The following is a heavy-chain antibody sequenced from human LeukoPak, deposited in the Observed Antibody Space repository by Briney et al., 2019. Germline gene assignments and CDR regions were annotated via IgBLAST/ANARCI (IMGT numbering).Heavy chain of an antibody. CDR3: ARDTHYYGSGSPAFDL. CDR2: IYYSGST. CDR1: GGSISSSSYY. V-gene: IGHV4-39*07. J-gene: IGHJ3*01. Sequence: SETLSLTCTVSGGSISSSSYYWGWVRQPPGKGLEWIGSIYYSGSTYYNPSLKSRVTISVDTSKNQFSLKLSSVTAADTAVYYCARDTHYYGSGSPAFDLWGRGTMVTVSS. D-gene: IGHD3-10*01.